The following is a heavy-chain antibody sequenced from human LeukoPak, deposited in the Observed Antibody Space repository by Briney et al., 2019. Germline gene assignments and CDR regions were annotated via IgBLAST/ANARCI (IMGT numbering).Heavy chain of an antibody. CDR3: AERGVVIRAVIIVGFHKEAYYFDY. CDR1: GLTLSNYG. V-gene: IGHV3-23*01. Sequence: GGSLRLSCAVSGLTLSNYGMSWVRQAPGKGVEWVAGISDGGGSRNYADSVKGRFTISRDNHKNTLYLQMNSLRAEDTAVYFCAERGVVIRAVIIVGFHKEAYYFDYWGQGALVTVSS. D-gene: IGHD3-10*01. J-gene: IGHJ4*02. CDR2: ISDGGGSR.